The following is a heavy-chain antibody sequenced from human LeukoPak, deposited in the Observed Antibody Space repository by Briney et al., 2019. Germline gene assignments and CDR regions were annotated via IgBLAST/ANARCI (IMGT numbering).Heavy chain of an antibody. V-gene: IGHV1-18*04. CDR3: ARDSDYSGNGNGDWFDP. D-gene: IGHD4-11*01. CDR1: GFRFSSFG. Sequence: ASVNVSCKASGFRFSSFGVSWVRQAPGQGLEWMGWISNYFGVTHYAEKFEDRVTMTVDTSTTTVHMELRSLKYDDTAIYYCARDSDYSGNGNGDWFDPWGQGTVVIVSS. CDR2: ISNYFGVT. J-gene: IGHJ5*02.